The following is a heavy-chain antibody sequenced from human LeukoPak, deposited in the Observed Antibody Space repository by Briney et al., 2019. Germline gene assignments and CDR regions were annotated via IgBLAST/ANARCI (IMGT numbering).Heavy chain of an antibody. D-gene: IGHD5-24*01. J-gene: IGHJ3*02. CDR3: ARGAPGRDDGLDI. CDR2: ITHTRST. Sequence: SETLSLTCTVSGGSFSGFYWTWIRQPPGKGLEWIGEITHTRSTNYHPSLMSRVTISVDTSKNQFSLKLSSVTVADTTVYYCARGAPGRDDGLDIWGQGTMVTVSS. CDR1: GGSFSGFY. V-gene: IGHV4-34*01.